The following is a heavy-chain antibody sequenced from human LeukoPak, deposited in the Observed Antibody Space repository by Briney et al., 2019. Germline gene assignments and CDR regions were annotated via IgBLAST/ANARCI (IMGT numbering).Heavy chain of an antibody. CDR1: GYTFTSYG. D-gene: IGHD1-26*01. Sequence: GASVKVSCKASGYTFTSYGISWVRQAPGQGLEWMGWISAYNGNTNYAQKLQGRVTMTTDTSTSTAYMELRSLRSDDTAVYYCARGQLQWELLPWYYYYYMDVWGKGTTVTVSS. V-gene: IGHV1-18*01. J-gene: IGHJ6*03. CDR3: ARGQLQWELLPWYYYYYMDV. CDR2: ISAYNGNT.